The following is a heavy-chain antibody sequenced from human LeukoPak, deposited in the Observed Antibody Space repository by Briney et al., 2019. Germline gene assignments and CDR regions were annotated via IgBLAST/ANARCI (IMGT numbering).Heavy chain of an antibody. CDR2: ISGSGGST. Sequence: AGGSLRLSCAASGFTFSSFAMSWVRQAPGKGLEWVSAISGSGGSTYYADSVKGRFTISRDNSKNTLYLQMNSLRAEDTALYYCARDRIVVVPAEGYFDYWGQGTLVTVSS. D-gene: IGHD2-2*01. J-gene: IGHJ4*02. V-gene: IGHV3-23*01. CDR3: ARDRIVVVPAEGYFDY. CDR1: GFTFSSFA.